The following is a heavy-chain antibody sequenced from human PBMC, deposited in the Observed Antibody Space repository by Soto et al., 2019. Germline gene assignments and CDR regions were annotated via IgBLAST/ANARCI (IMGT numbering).Heavy chain of an antibody. CDR1: GFTFSSDG. Sequence: QVQLVESGGGVVQPGRSLRLSCAASGFTFSSDGMHWVRQAPGKGLEWVAVIWYDGSDKFYADSVKGRFTISRDNSKNTLYLQMHSLTAEDTAVYYCAKGGGTTLPLDSWGQGTLVTVSS. D-gene: IGHD1-7*01. V-gene: IGHV3-33*06. CDR3: AKGGGTTLPLDS. CDR2: IWYDGSDK. J-gene: IGHJ4*02.